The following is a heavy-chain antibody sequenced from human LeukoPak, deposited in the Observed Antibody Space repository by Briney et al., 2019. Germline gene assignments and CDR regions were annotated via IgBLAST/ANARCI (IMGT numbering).Heavy chain of an antibody. D-gene: IGHD6-6*01. CDR1: GYTFTSYG. Sequence: GASVKVSCKASGYTFTSYGISWVRQAPGQGLEWMGWISAYNGNTNYAQKLQGRVTITTDPSTSPAYLELRNLRSDDTAVYYCARDPKYSSSPDYYNYLDVWGKGTTVTVPS. J-gene: IGHJ6*03. CDR2: ISAYNGNT. CDR3: ARDPKYSSSPDYYNYLDV. V-gene: IGHV1-18*01.